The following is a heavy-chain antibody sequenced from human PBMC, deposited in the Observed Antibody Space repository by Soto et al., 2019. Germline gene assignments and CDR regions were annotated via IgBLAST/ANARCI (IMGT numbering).Heavy chain of an antibody. J-gene: IGHJ6*02. CDR1: GFTFSNAW. Sequence: EVQLVESGGGLVKPGGSLRLSCAASGFTFSNAWMNWVRQAPGKGLEWVGRIKSKTEGGTTDYAAPVKGRFTISRDASKNTLYLQMNSLKIEDTAVYYCATQKSFFYYYYGLDVWGQGTTVTVSS. V-gene: IGHV3-15*07. CDR3: ATQKSFFYYYYGLDV. D-gene: IGHD3-10*01. CDR2: IKSKTEGGTT.